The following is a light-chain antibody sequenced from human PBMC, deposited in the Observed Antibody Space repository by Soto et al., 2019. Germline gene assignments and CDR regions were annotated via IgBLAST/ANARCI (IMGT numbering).Light chain of an antibody. Sequence: QSVLTQPSSVSGSPGQTVTITCTGNSSDVGAYNYVSCYQQHPAKVPKLMSYDVCNRPSGVSDRFSVSSSGHTAPLPIPGLQVEDEAEYYGYAYTSSSTYVFGTGAKVTGL. V-gene: IGLV2-14*01. J-gene: IGLJ1*01. CDR2: DVC. CDR3: YAYTSSSTYV. CDR1: SSDVGAYNY.